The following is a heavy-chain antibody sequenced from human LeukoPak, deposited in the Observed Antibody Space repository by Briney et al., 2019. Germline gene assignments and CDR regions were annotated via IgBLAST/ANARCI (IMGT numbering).Heavy chain of an antibody. V-gene: IGHV4-34*01. CDR3: ARYWDWNDVWGVSSWFDP. J-gene: IGHJ5*02. CDR2: INHSGST. CDR1: GGSFSGYY. Sequence: SETLSLTCAVYGGSFSGYYWSWIRQPPGKGREWIGEINHSGSTNYNPSLKSRVTISVDTSKNQFSLKLSSVTAADTAVDYCARYWDWNDVWGVSSWFDPWGQGTLVTVSS. D-gene: IGHD1-1*01.